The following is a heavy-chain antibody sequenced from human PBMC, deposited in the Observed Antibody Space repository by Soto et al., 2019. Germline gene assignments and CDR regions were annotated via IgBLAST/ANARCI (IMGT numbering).Heavy chain of an antibody. J-gene: IGHJ4*02. CDR3: ARIRGSSWYSYFDY. Sequence: QVTLKESGPVLVKPTETLTLTCTVSGFSLSNARMGVSWIRQPPGKALEWLAHIFLNDEKSYSTSLKSRLTISKAASKSQVVLTMTNMDPVDTATYYCARIRGSSWYSYFDYWGQGTLVTVSS. CDR2: IFLNDEK. D-gene: IGHD6-13*01. V-gene: IGHV2-26*01. CDR1: GFSLSNARMG.